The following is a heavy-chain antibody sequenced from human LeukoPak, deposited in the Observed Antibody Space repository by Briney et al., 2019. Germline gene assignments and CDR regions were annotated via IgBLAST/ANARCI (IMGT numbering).Heavy chain of an antibody. CDR3: ARATSYSSSWYDGGYYFDY. CDR1: GFTFSSYW. CDR2: IKQDGSEK. Sequence: PGGSLRLSCAASGFTFSSYWMSWVRQAPGKGLEWVANIKQDGSEKYYVDSVKGRFTISRDNAKNSLYLQMNSLRAEDTAVYYCARATSYSSSWYDGGYYFDYWGQGTLVTVSS. D-gene: IGHD6-13*01. J-gene: IGHJ4*02. V-gene: IGHV3-7*01.